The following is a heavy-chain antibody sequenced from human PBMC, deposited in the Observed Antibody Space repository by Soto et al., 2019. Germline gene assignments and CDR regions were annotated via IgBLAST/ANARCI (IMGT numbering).Heavy chain of an antibody. D-gene: IGHD1-7*01. CDR1: GFTVSSNY. CDR2: IYSGGST. Sequence: EVQLVETGGGLIQPGGSLRLSCAASGFTVSSNYMSWVRQAPGKGLEWVSVIYSGGSTYYADSVKGRFTISRNNSKNTLYHQMSSQRAEDTAGEYGARNCYRNFCMDVWGQGTTVTVSS. CDR3: ARNCYRNFCMDV. V-gene: IGHV3-53*02. J-gene: IGHJ6*02.